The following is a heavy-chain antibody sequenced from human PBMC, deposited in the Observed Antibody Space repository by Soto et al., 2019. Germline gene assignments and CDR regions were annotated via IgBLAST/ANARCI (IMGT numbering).Heavy chain of an antibody. V-gene: IGHV3-21*01. CDR1: GFTFSSYS. CDR2: ISSSSSYI. J-gene: IGHJ6*03. Sequence: GGSLRLSCAASGFTFSSYSMNWVRQAPGKGLEWVSSISSSSSYIYYADSVKGRFTISRDNAKNSLYLQMNSLRAEDTAVYYCARDTEYSGYDGYYYYYMDVWGKGTTVTVSS. CDR3: ARDTEYSGYDGYYYYYMDV. D-gene: IGHD5-12*01.